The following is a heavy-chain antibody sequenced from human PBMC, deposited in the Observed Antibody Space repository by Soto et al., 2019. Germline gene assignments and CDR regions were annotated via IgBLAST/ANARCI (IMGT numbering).Heavy chain of an antibody. V-gene: IGHV3-74*01. Sequence: PGGSLRLSCAASGFTFDTYWIHWVRQAPGKGLAWVSGINSDGRSTTYADSVKGRFTISRDNAKNTLYLQMNSLRAEDTAVYYCAGAYYYDTSGFWGFDYWGQGTLVTVSS. CDR3: AGAYYYDTSGFWGFDY. CDR2: INSDGRST. D-gene: IGHD3-22*01. J-gene: IGHJ4*02. CDR1: GFTFDTYW.